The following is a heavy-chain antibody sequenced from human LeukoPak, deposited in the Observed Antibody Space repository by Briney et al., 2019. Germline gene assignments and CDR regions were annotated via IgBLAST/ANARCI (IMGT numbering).Heavy chain of an antibody. CDR2: IYYSGST. J-gene: IGHJ4*02. V-gene: IGHV4-59*01. Sequence: PSETLSLTCTVSGGSISSYYWGWIRQPPGKGLEWSGYIYYSGSTNYNPSLKSRVTISVDTSNKQFSLKLSSVTAADTAVYYCARGFRTGQVNYDYWGQGNLVTVSS. CDR3: ARGFRTGQVNYDY. CDR1: GGSISSYY. D-gene: IGHD2-21*01.